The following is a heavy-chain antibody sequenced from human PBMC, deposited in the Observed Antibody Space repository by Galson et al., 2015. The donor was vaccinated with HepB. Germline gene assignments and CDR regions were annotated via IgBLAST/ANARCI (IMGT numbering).Heavy chain of an antibody. V-gene: IGHV3-30*18. CDR3: AKDAGVLTGYHDAFDI. CDR1: GFTFSSYG. J-gene: IGHJ3*02. D-gene: IGHD3-9*01. Sequence: LRLSCAASGFTFSSYGMHWVRQAPGKGLEWVAVISYDGSNKYYADSVKGRFTISRDNSKNTLYLQMNSLRAEDTAVYYCAKDAGVLTGYHDAFDIWGQGTMVTVSS. CDR2: ISYDGSNK.